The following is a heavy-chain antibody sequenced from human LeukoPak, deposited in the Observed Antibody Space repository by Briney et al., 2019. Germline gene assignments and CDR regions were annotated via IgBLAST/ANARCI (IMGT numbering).Heavy chain of an antibody. D-gene: IGHD3-16*01. CDR2: IYYSGST. CDR3: ARDLGSYDR. CDR1: GGSISSSSYY. V-gene: IGHV4-39*02. J-gene: IGHJ4*02. Sequence: TSETLSLTCTVSGGSISSSSYYWGWIRQPPGTGLEWIGSIYYSGSTYYNPSLKSRVTISVDTSKNQFSLKLSSVTAADTAVYYCARDLGSYDRWGQGTLVTVSS.